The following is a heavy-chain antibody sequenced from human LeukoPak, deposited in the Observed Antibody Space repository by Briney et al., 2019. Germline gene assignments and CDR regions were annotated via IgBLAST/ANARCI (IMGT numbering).Heavy chain of an antibody. J-gene: IGHJ3*01. CDR3: AREGSASYYSALDS. V-gene: IGHV3-7*04. CDR2: IKQDGSGE. CDR1: GFTVSRYW. D-gene: IGHD3-10*01. Sequence: GGSLRLSCTSSGFTVSRYWMTWVRQAPGQGLEWVANIKQDGSGENYVDAVKGRFTISRNHAKNSLFLQMNSLRADDTAVYYCAREGSASYYSALDSWGQGTMVTVSS.